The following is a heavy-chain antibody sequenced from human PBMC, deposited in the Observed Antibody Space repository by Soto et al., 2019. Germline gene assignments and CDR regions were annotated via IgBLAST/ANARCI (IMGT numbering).Heavy chain of an antibody. CDR1: GFTFSNAW. V-gene: IGHV3-15*01. Sequence: EVQLVESGGGLVKPGGSLRLSCAASGFTFSNAWMSWVRQAPGKGLEWVGRIKSKTDGGTTDYAAPVKGRFTISRDDSKNTLYLQMNSLKTEDTAVYYCTTAYGFPGITIFGVEDYYYGMDVWGQGTTVTVSS. CDR3: TTAYGFPGITIFGVEDYYYGMDV. J-gene: IGHJ6*02. CDR2: IKSKTDGGTT. D-gene: IGHD3-3*01.